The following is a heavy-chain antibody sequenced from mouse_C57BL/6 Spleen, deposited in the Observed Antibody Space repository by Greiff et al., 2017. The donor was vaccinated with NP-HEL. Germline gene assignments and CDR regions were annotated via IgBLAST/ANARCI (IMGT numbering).Heavy chain of an antibody. D-gene: IGHD1-1*02. CDR1: GYAFSSSW. Sequence: QVQLKQSGPELVKPGASVKISCKASGYAFSSSWMNWVKQRPGKGLEWIGRIYPGDGDTNYNGKFKGKATLTADKSSSTAYMQLSSLTSEDSAVYFCAREGGSHWYFDVWGTGTTVTVSS. CDR3: AREGGSHWYFDV. V-gene: IGHV1-82*01. CDR2: IYPGDGDT. J-gene: IGHJ1*03.